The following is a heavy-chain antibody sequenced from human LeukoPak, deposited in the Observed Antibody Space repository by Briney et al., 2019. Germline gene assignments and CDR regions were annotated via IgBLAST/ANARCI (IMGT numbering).Heavy chain of an antibody. V-gene: IGHV4-59*01. CDR3: ARTLSRWDPFDY. D-gene: IGHD1-26*01. CDR2: IYYTGST. Sequence: SETLSLTCTISGGSISSYFWSWIRQPPGKGLEWIGYIYYTGSTNYNPSLKGRVIISLDTSKNQFSLKLSSVTAADTAVYYCARTLSRWDPFDYWGQGTLVTVSS. CDR1: GGSISSYF. J-gene: IGHJ4*02.